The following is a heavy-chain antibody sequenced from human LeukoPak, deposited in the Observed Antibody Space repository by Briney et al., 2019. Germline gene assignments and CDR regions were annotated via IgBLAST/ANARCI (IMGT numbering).Heavy chain of an antibody. CDR1: GFTFSSYA. V-gene: IGHV3-23*01. CDR2: ISGSGGST. CDR3: AKDRNYYGSGSYFDY. Sequence: GGSLRLSCAASGFTFSSYAMSRVRQAPGKGPEWVSAISGSGGSTYYADSVKGRFTISRDNSKNTLYLQMNSLRAEDTAVYYCAKDRNYYGSGSYFDYWGQGTLVTVSS. D-gene: IGHD3-10*01. J-gene: IGHJ4*02.